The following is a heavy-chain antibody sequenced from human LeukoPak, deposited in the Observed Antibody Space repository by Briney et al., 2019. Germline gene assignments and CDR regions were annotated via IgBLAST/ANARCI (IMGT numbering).Heavy chain of an antibody. CDR1: GGSISSYY. CDR3: ARARPRSVYYFDY. CDR2: IYYSGST. V-gene: IGHV4-59*01. J-gene: IGHJ4*02. Sequence: SETLSLTCTVSGGSISSYYWSWIRQPPGKGLEWIGYIYYSGSTNYNPSLKSRVTISVDTSKNQFSLKLSSVTAADTAVYYCARARPRSVYYFDYWRQGTLVTVSS. D-gene: IGHD6-6*01.